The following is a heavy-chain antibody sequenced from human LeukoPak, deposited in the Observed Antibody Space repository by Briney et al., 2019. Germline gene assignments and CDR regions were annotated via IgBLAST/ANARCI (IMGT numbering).Heavy chain of an antibody. D-gene: IGHD3-22*01. CDR3: ARICETTYYYDSSGYADY. CDR2: ISSSSSYI. J-gene: IGHJ4*02. CDR1: GFTFSDYY. Sequence: PGGSLRLSCAASGFTFSDYYMSWIRQAPGKGLEWVSSISSSSSYIYYADSVKGRFTISRDNAKNSLYLQMNSLRAEDTAVYYCARICETTYYYDSSGYADYWGQGTLVTVSS. V-gene: IGHV3-11*06.